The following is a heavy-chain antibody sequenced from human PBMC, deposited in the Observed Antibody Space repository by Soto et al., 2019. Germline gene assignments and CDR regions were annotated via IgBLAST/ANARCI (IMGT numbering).Heavy chain of an antibody. Sequence: GSLRLSCAASGFTFSSYAMHWVRQAPGKGLEWVAVISYDGSNKYYADSVKGRFTISRDNSKNTLYLQMNSLRAEDTAVYYCARGVKYNWNDDAFDIWGQGTMVTVSS. J-gene: IGHJ3*02. CDR2: ISYDGSNK. D-gene: IGHD1-1*01. CDR1: GFTFSSYA. V-gene: IGHV3-30*04. CDR3: ARGVKYNWNDDAFDI.